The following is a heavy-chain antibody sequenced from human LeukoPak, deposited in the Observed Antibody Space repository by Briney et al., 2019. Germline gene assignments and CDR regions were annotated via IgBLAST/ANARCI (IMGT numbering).Heavy chain of an antibody. Sequence: PSETLSLTCAVYGGSFSGYYWSWLRQPPGKGLEWIGEINHSGSTNYNPSLKSRVTISLDTSKNQFSLKLRSVTAADTAVYYCARIGDIYYYYYYMDVWGKGTTVTVSS. CDR2: INHSGST. D-gene: IGHD5-12*01. J-gene: IGHJ6*03. V-gene: IGHV4-34*01. CDR3: ARIGDIYYYYYYMDV. CDR1: GGSFSGYY.